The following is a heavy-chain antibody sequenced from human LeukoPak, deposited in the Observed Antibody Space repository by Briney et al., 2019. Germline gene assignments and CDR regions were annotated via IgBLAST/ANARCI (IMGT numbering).Heavy chain of an antibody. V-gene: IGHV3-48*02. D-gene: IGHD2/OR15-2a*01. CDR3: ARISGLGAREYLDH. CDR1: GFTFSSYT. CDR2: VSASGSAT. J-gene: IGHJ4*02. Sequence: GGSLGLSCAAFGFTFSSYTMNWVRQAPGKGLEWVSYVSASGSATYYGDSVKGRFTISRDNAKNSVYMQMNSLRDEDTAVYYCARISGLGAREYLDHWGQGTLVTVSS.